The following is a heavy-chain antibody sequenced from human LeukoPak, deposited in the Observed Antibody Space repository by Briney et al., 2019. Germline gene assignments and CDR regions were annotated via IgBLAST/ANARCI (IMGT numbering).Heavy chain of an antibody. J-gene: IGHJ4*02. Sequence: SETLSLTCAVYGGSFSGYYWSWIRQPPGKGLEWIGEINHSGSTYYNPSLKSRVTISVDTSKNQFSLKLSSVTAADTAVYYCARHLEVATSRGVFDYWGQGTLVTVSS. D-gene: IGHD5-12*01. CDR3: ARHLEVATSRGVFDY. V-gene: IGHV4-34*01. CDR1: GGSFSGYY. CDR2: INHSGST.